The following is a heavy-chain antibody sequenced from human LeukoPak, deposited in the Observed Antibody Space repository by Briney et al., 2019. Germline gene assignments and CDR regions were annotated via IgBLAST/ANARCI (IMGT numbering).Heavy chain of an antibody. Sequence: SETLSLTCTVSGGSISSSSYHWGWIRQPPGKGLEWIGSIYYSGSTYYNPSLKSRVTISVDTSKNQFSLKLSSVTAADTAVYYCARVPYSSSWYGVDYFDYWGQGTLVTVSS. D-gene: IGHD6-13*01. CDR2: IYYSGST. J-gene: IGHJ4*02. V-gene: IGHV4-39*07. CDR1: GGSISSSSYH. CDR3: ARVPYSSSWYGVDYFDY.